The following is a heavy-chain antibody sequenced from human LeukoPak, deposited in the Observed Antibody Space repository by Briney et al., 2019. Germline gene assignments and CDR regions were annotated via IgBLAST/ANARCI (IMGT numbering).Heavy chain of an antibody. V-gene: IGHV3-23*01. Sequence: GGSLRLSCAASGFTFSSYAMSWVRQAPGKGLEWVSAISGSGGSTYYADSVKGRFTISRDNSKNTLYLQMNSLRAEDTAVYYCAKGTMVQGVISVFDYWGPGTLVTVSS. CDR1: GFTFSSYA. CDR2: ISGSGGST. J-gene: IGHJ4*02. CDR3: AKGTMVQGVISVFDY. D-gene: IGHD3-10*01.